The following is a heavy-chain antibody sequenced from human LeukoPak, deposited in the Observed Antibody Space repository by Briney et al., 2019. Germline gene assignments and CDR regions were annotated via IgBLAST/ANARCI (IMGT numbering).Heavy chain of an antibody. V-gene: IGHV4-39*01. J-gene: IGHJ4*02. D-gene: IGHD3-22*01. CDR1: GASITSSSYS. CDR3: ARRGYYDTSGYYSQ. Sequence: SSETLSLTCTVSGASITSSSYSWGWTRQPPGKGLEWIGTIYYSGSTYYNPSLKSRVTISVDTSKNQFSLKLSSVTAADMAVYYCARRGYYDTSGYYSQWGQGALVTVSS. CDR2: IYYSGST.